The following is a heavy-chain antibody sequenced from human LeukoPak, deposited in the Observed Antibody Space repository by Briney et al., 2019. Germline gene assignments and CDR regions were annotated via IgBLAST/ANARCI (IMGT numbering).Heavy chain of an antibody. CDR2: IDPSDSYT. CDR3: ARSLGELLSSYYYGMDV. V-gene: IGHV5-10-1*01. Sequence: GESLRISCKGSGYSFTSYWISWVRQMPGKGLEWMGRIDPSDSYTNYSPSFQGHVTISADKSISTAYLQWSSLKASDTPMYYCARSLGELLSSYYYGMDVWGKGTTVTVSS. CDR1: GYSFTSYW. J-gene: IGHJ6*04. D-gene: IGHD3-10*01.